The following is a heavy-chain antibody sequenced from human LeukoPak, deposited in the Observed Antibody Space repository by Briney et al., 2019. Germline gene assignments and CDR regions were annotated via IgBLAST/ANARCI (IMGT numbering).Heavy chain of an antibody. CDR1: GFTFSSHV. CDR2: VSGSGGST. Sequence: LPGGSLRLSCAASGFTFSSHVMNWVRQAPGKGLEWVSTVSGSGGSTYYADSVKGRFTISRDNSKNTLYLQMNSLRAEDTAVYYCAKDLPGFFDYWGQGTLVTVSS. V-gene: IGHV3-23*01. CDR3: AKDLPGFFDY. J-gene: IGHJ4*02.